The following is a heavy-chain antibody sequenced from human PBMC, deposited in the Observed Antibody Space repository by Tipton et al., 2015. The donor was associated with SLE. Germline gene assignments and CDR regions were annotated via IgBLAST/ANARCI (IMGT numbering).Heavy chain of an antibody. CDR1: GYRFGSYW. D-gene: IGHD1-14*01. J-gene: IGHJ3*01. V-gene: IGHV5-51*03. Sequence: QLVQSGVEVKKPGESLKISCTSSGYRFGSYWIGWVRQMPGKGLEWMGIIYPGDSDTKYSPSFQGQVTISADKSISTAYLQWNSLRASDTAMYYCARSWRGNHDVFDLWGQGTMVTVSS. CDR3: ARSWRGNHDVFDL. CDR2: IYPGDSDT.